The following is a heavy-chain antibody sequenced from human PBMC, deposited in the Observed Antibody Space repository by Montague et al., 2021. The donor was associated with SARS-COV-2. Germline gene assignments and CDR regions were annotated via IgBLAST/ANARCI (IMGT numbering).Heavy chain of an antibody. CDR1: GGSISSYY. J-gene: IGHJ4*02. V-gene: IGHV4-59*01. CDR3: ARGRGYSSSAGFDY. CDR2: IYYSGST. D-gene: IGHD6-6*01. Sequence: SETLSLTCTVSGGSISSYYWSWIRQPPGKGLEWIGYIYYSGSTNYNPSLKSRVTISVDTSKNQFSLKLSSVTAADTAVYYCARGRGYSSSAGFDYWGQGTLVTASS.